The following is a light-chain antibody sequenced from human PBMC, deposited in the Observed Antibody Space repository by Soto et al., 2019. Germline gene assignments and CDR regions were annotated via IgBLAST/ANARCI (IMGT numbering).Light chain of an antibody. CDR2: DAS. J-gene: IGKJ1*01. Sequence: ETVMTQSPATLSVSPGERATLSCRASQSVSYYLAWYQQKPGQAPRLLIYDASSRATGVPDRFSGSGSGTDFTLTISSLQPEDFATYYCQQSYSTPRTFGQGTKVDNK. CDR1: QSVSYY. CDR3: QQSYSTPRT. V-gene: IGKV3D-15*01.